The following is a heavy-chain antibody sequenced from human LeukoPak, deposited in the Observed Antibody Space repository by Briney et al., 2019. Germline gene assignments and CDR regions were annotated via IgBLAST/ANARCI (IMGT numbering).Heavy chain of an antibody. V-gene: IGHV3-48*01. CDR3: ARRATTERGHSYGLDF. CDR2: ISSSSSTI. CDR1: GFTFSSYR. D-gene: IGHD5-18*01. J-gene: IGHJ4*02. Sequence: GGSLRLSCAASGFTFSSYRMNWVRRAPGKGLEWVSYISSSSSTIYYADSVKGRFTISRDNAKNSLYLQMNSLRAKDTAMYYCARRATTERGHSYGLDFWGQGTLVTVSS.